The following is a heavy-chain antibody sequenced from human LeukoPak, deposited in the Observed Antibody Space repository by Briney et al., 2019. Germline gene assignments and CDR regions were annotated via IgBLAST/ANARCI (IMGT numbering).Heavy chain of an antibody. V-gene: IGHV4-59*01. J-gene: IGHJ4*02. CDR2: IYYSGST. CDR1: GGSISSYY. Sequence: SETLSLTCTVSGGSISSYYWSWIRQPPGKGLEWIGYIYYSGSTNYNPSLTSRVTISVDTSKNQFSLKLSSVTAADTAVYYCARGGSGYYPFDYWGQGTLVTVSS. D-gene: IGHD3-22*01. CDR3: ARGGSGYYPFDY.